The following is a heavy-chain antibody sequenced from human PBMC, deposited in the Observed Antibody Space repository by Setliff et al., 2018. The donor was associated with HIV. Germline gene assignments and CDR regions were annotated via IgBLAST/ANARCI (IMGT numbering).Heavy chain of an antibody. Sequence: ASVKVSCKASGYSFTTYSINWLRQAPGQGPEWMVWIHTSTGKPTYVRDFTGRFVFSLDTSVNTAFLQISDLKTEDTAVYYCARNSPFPPSSGAHFDFWGPGTLVTVSS. V-gene: IGHV7-4-1*02. CDR3: ARNSPFPPSSGAHFDF. CDR2: IHTSTGKP. J-gene: IGHJ4*02. CDR1: GYSFTTYS. D-gene: IGHD3-22*01.